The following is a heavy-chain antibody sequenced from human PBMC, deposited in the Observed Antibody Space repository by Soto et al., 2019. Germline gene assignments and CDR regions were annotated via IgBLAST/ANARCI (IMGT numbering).Heavy chain of an antibody. CDR1: GGPISSYY. V-gene: IGHV4-59*01. CDR2: IHYSGGT. D-gene: IGHD3-16*01. CDR3: ARAVITFGGAYRYPFDY. Sequence: KPSETLSLTCNVSGGPISSYYWSWIRQPPGKGLEWIGYIHYSGGTNYNPSLKSRVTISVDTSKNRFSLDLSSVTAADTAVYYCARAVITFGGAYRYPFDYWGQGTLVTVSS. J-gene: IGHJ4*02.